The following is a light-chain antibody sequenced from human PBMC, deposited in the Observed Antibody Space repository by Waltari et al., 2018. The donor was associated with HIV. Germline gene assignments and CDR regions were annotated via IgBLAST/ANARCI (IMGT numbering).Light chain of an antibody. V-gene: IGLV1-40*01. CDR2: ADD. CDR3: QSYDSSLSGSFV. J-gene: IGLJ1*01. CDR1: SSNIGAGYD. Sequence: QSVLTQPPSVSGAPGQRVTISCTGSSSNIGAGYDVHWFQQLPGTAPKLLIYADDKRPSGVPDRFSGSKSGTSASLSITGLQAEYEADYYCQSYDSSLSGSFVFGTGTKVTVL.